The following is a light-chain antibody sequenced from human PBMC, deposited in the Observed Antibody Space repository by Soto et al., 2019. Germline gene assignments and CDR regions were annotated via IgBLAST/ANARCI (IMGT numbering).Light chain of an antibody. CDR2: GNT. CDR3: QSYDSSLINSV. V-gene: IGLV1-40*01. J-gene: IGLJ3*02. Sequence: QSVLTQPPSVSGAPGQRVTISCIGSISNIGAGYDVHWYQQFPGTAPKLLIYGNTNRPSGVPDRFSGSKSVTSASLAITGLQAEDEADYYCQSYDSSLINSVFGGGTKLTVL. CDR1: ISNIGAGYD.